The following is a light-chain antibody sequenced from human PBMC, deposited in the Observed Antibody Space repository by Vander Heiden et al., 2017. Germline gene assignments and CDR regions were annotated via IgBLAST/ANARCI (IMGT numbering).Light chain of an antibody. Sequence: QSVLTQPPSASGTPGQRVTISCSGSSPNIGSRTVNWYQQLPGTAPKLLIYSNNQRPSGVPDRISASKSGTSASLAVSGLQSEDEADYYCSAWDNSLNAWVFGGGTKLTVL. V-gene: IGLV1-44*01. CDR1: SPNIGSRT. CDR3: SAWDNSLNAWV. J-gene: IGLJ3*02. CDR2: SNN.